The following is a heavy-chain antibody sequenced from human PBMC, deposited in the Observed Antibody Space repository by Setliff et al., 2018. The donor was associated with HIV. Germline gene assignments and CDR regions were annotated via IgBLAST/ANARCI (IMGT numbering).Heavy chain of an antibody. Sequence: GSLRLSCAASGFTFNYHAMTWVRQAPGKGLEWVSGISGSGDSTFYAHSVKGRFTVSRDDSRNMLFLQMNNLGVEDTAIYYCAKPTSGYYPRPFDLWGQGTMVTVSS. J-gene: IGHJ4*02. CDR1: GFTFNYHA. CDR2: ISGSGDST. D-gene: IGHD3-22*01. V-gene: IGHV3-23*01. CDR3: AKPTSGYYPRPFDL.